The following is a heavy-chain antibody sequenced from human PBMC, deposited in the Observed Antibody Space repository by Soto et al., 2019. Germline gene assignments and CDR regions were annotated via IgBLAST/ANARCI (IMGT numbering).Heavy chain of an antibody. CDR1: GYTFTSYG. J-gene: IGHJ4*02. CDR2: ISPYNGQT. V-gene: IGHV1-18*01. CDR3: ASGYDDEY. D-gene: IGHD5-12*01. Sequence: QVQLVQSGAEVQKPGASVYVSCKASGYTFTSYGISWVRQAPRQGLEWMGWISPYNGQTNFAQKFQDRVTMTTDTSTSTAYMELRSLRSDDTAVYYCASGYDDEYWGQGTLVTVSS.